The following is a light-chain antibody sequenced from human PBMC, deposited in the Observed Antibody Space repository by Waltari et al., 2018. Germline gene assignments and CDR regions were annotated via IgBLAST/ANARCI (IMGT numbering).Light chain of an antibody. J-gene: IGLJ3*02. CDR2: DDT. CDR1: RSNIGSNHA. V-gene: IGLV1-40*01. CDR3: QSYDSGLSAPV. Sequence: QSVLTQPPSVSGAPGQRVTIPCSGSRSNIGSNHAIHWYQQLPGTAPKLLIYDDTHRPSGTPDRFSGSKSATSASLAITGLQAEDEADYYCQSYDSGLSAPVFGGGTKLTVL.